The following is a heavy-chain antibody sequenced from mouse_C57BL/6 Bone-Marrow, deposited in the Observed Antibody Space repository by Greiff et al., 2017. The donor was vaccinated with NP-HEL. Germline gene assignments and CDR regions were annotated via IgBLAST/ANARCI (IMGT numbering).Heavy chain of an antibody. D-gene: IGHD1-1*01. V-gene: IGHV5-15*01. Sequence: DVKLVESGGGLVQPGGSLKLSCAASGFTFSDYGMAWVRQAPRQGPEWVAFISNLAYSIYYADTVTGRFTISRENAKNTLYLEMSSLRSEDTAMYYCARQDYGSPFAYWGQGTLVTVSA. CDR2: ISNLAYSI. CDR1: GFTFSDYG. CDR3: ARQDYGSPFAY. J-gene: IGHJ3*01.